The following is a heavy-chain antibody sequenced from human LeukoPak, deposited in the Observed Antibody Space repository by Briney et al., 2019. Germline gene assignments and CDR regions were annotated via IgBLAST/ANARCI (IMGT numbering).Heavy chain of an antibody. CDR1: GGTFSSYA. J-gene: IGHJ6*02. D-gene: IGHD6-13*01. Sequence: ASVKVSCKASGGTFSSYAISWVRQAPGQGLEWMGGIIPIFGTANYAQKFQGRVTITADESTSTAYMELSSLRSEDTAVYYCARVPGRQQLVLHGGYHGMDVWGQGTTVTVSS. CDR3: ARVPGRQQLVLHGGYHGMDV. V-gene: IGHV1-69*13. CDR2: IIPIFGTA.